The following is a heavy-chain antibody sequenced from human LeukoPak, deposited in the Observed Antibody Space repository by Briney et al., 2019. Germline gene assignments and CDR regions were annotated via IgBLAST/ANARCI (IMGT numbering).Heavy chain of an antibody. CDR1: GFTFSSYA. J-gene: IGHJ4*02. D-gene: IGHD6-13*01. V-gene: IGHV3-74*01. Sequence: PGGSLRLSCAASGFTFSSYAMSWVRQAPGKGLVWVSRINTDGSSTSYADSVKGRFTISRDNAKNTLYLQMNSLRAEDTAVYYCARGGGDIAAAGTDLDYWGQGTLVTVSS. CDR3: ARGGGDIAAAGTDLDY. CDR2: INTDGSST.